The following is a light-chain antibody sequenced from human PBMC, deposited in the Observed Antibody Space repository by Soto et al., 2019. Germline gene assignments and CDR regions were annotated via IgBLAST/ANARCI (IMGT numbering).Light chain of an antibody. CDR1: QSVSSN. CDR3: QQYNNWPPLFT. V-gene: IGKV3-15*01. Sequence: EIVLAHSPATLSVSPFARATLXFKAIQSVSSNLAWYQQKPGQAPRLLIYGASTRATGIPARFSGSGSGTEFTLTISSLQSEDFAVYYCQQYNNWPPLFTFGPGTKVDIK. CDR2: GAS. J-gene: IGKJ3*01.